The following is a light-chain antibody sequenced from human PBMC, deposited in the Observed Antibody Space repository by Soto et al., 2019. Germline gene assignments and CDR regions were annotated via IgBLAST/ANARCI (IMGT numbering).Light chain of an antibody. CDR1: QSVSNNY. J-gene: IGKJ2*01. CDR2: GTS. V-gene: IGKV3-20*01. CDR3: QQYGSSPRYT. Sequence: EIVLTQSPGTLSLSPGERATLSCRASQSVSNNYLAWYQQKPGQAPRLLIYGTSSRATGIPDRFSGSGSGTDFTLTISRLEPEDFAVYYCQQYGSSPRYTVGQGTKLEIK.